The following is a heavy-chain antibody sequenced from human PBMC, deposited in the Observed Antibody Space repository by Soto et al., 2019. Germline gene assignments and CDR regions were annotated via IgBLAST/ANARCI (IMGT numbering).Heavy chain of an antibody. Sequence: GESLKISCKTSGYTFTSYWIGWVRQMPGKGLEWMGIVWPGDSDARYSPSFQGQVTISADKSISTAFLQWSSLNASDTAMYYCARHGSSASFEFWGQGTLVTVSS. D-gene: IGHD6-6*01. J-gene: IGHJ4*02. CDR2: VWPGDSDA. CDR1: GYTFTSYW. V-gene: IGHV5-51*01. CDR3: ARHGSSASFEF.